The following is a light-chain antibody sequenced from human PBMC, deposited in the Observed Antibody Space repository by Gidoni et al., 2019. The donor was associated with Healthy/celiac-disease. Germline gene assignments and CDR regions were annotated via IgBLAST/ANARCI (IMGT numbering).Light chain of an antibody. CDR2: AAS. Sequence: DIQMTQSPPSLSASVGDRVTITCRAIQSISSYLNWYQQKPGKAPKLLISAASSLQSGVPSRFSGSGSGTDFALTISSLQPEDFATYYCQQSYSTPRYTFGQGTKLEIK. V-gene: IGKV1-39*01. CDR3: QQSYSTPRYT. J-gene: IGKJ2*01. CDR1: QSISSY.